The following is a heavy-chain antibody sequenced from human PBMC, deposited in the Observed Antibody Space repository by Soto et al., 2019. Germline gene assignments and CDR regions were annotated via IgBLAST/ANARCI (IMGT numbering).Heavy chain of an antibody. D-gene: IGHD2-21*02. CDR1: GGTFSSYA. J-gene: IGHJ4*02. Sequence: QVQLVQSGAEVKKPGSSVKVSCKASGGTFSSYAISWVRQAPGQGLEWMGGIIPIFGTANYAQEFQGIVTITADESTSRAYKEVSSLRSEDTAVYYCARDLVGCGGDCYRFDYWGQGTLVAVSS. V-gene: IGHV1-69*12. CDR2: IIPIFGTA. CDR3: ARDLVGCGGDCYRFDY.